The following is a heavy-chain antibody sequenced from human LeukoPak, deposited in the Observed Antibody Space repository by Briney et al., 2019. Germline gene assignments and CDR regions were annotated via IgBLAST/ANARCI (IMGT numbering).Heavy chain of an antibody. CDR2: IYSGGST. V-gene: IGHV3-53*04. D-gene: IGHD6-13*01. Sequence: GGSLRLSCAASGFTVSSNYMSWVRQAPGKGLEWVSVIYSGGSTYYADSVKGRFTISRHNSKNTLYLQMNSLRAEDTAVYYCARGPGSSSWREWFDPWGQGTLVTVSS. CDR1: GFTVSSNY. J-gene: IGHJ5*02. CDR3: ARGPGSSSWREWFDP.